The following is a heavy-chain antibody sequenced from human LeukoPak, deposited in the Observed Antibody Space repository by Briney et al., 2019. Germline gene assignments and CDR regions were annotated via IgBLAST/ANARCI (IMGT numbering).Heavy chain of an antibody. Sequence: TGGFLRLSCAASGFTFSSYSMNWVRQAPGKGLEWVSSISSSSSYIYYADSVKGRFTISRDNSKNTLYLQMNSLRTEDTAVYYCAKDSYYYYIDVWGKGTTVTVSS. J-gene: IGHJ6*03. V-gene: IGHV3-21*01. CDR1: GFTFSSYS. CDR3: AKDSYYYYIDV. CDR2: ISSSSSYI.